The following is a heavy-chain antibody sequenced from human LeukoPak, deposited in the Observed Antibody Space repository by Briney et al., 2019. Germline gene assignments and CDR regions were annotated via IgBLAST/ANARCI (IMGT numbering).Heavy chain of an antibody. D-gene: IGHD6-13*01. CDR2: IIPIFGTA. J-gene: IGHJ4*02. Sequence: SVKVSCKASGGTFSSYAISWARQALGQGLGWMGGIIPIFGTANYAQKFQGRVTITADESTSTAYMELSSLRSEDTAVYYCAIRIAAAGIDYWGQGTLVTVSS. V-gene: IGHV1-69*13. CDR1: GGTFSSYA. CDR3: AIRIAAAGIDY.